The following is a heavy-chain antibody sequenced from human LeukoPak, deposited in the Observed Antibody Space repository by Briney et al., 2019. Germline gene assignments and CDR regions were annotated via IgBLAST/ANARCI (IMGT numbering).Heavy chain of an antibody. CDR2: IKQDGSEK. V-gene: IGHV3-7*03. CDR3: APRYYSSGYAEYYFDF. J-gene: IGHJ4*02. CDR1: GFTFSSYW. Sequence: GGSLRLSCAASGFTFSSYWMSWVRQAPGKGLEWVANIKQDGSEKYYVDSVKGRFTISRDNAKNSLYLQMNSLRAEDTAVYYCAPRYYSSGYAEYYFDFWGQGTLVTVSS. D-gene: IGHD3-22*01.